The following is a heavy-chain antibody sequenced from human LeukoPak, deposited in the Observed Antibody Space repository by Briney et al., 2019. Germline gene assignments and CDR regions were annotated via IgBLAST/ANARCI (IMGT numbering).Heavy chain of an antibody. Sequence: SVKVSCKASGGTFSSYAISWVRQAPGQGLEWMGGIIPIFGTANYAQKLQGRVTMTTDTSTSTAYMELRSLRSDDTAVYYCARVSRRAVDFDYWGQGTLVTVSS. CDR2: IIPIFGTA. CDR3: ARVSRRAVDFDY. J-gene: IGHJ4*02. D-gene: IGHD2-15*01. CDR1: GGTFSSYA. V-gene: IGHV1-69*05.